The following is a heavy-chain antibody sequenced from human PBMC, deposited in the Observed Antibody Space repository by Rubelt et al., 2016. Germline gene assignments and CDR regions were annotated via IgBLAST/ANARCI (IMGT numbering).Heavy chain of an antibody. V-gene: IGHV4-34*01. J-gene: IGHJ4*02. CDR1: GGSFSAYY. CDR2: INHSGST. D-gene: IGHD6-13*01. CDR3: ASSWYMVW. Sequence: QVQLQQWGAGLLKPSETLSLTCVVSGGSFSAYYWSWIRQPPGKGLEWIGEINHSGSTTYNPSLKSRVTMSVDTSKKQFSLKLTSVTAADSAVYYCASSWYMVWWGQGTRVTVSS.